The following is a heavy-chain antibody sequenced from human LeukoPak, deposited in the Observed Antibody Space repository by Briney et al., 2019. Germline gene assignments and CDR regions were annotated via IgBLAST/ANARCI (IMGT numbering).Heavy chain of an antibody. CDR3: ARGPPSHDSSGYYYYS. D-gene: IGHD3-22*01. J-gene: IGHJ4*02. CDR2: ISSSSSTI. CDR1: GFTFSNYW. V-gene: IGHV3-48*01. Sequence: GGSLRLSCAASGFTFSNYWMNWVRQAPGKGLEWVSYISSSSSTIYYADSVKGRFTISRDNAKNSLYLQMNSLRAEDTAVYYCARGPPSHDSSGYYYYSWGQGTLVTVSS.